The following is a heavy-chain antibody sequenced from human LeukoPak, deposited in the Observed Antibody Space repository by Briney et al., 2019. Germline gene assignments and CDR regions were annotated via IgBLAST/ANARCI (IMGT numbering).Heavy chain of an antibody. Sequence: GGSLRLSCAASGFTFSSYAMSWVRQAPGKGLEWVSAISGSGGSTYYADSVKGRFTISRDNSKNTLYLQMNSLRAEDTAVYYFAKVKAAMALGGATEHWAQGTQVTVS. J-gene: IGHJ4*02. CDR2: ISGSGGST. CDR1: GFTFSSYA. V-gene: IGHV3-23*01. CDR3: AKVKAAMALGGATEH. D-gene: IGHD5-18*01.